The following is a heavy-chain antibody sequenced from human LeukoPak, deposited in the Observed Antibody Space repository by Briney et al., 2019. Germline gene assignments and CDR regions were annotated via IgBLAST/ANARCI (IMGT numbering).Heavy chain of an antibody. CDR3: AKDRVLRFLEWPLGWFDP. CDR2: ISGSGGSI. J-gene: IGHJ5*02. V-gene: IGHV3-23*01. CDR1: GFTFSSYA. Sequence: GGSLRLSCAASGFTFSSYAMSWVRQAPGKGLEWVSAISGSGGSIYYADSVKGRFTISRDNSKNTLYLQMNSLRAEDTAVYYCAKDRVLRFLEWPLGWFDPWGQGTLVTVSS. D-gene: IGHD3-3*01.